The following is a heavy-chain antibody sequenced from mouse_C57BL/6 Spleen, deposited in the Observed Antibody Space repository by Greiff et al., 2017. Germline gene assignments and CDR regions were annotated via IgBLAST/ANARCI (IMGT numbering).Heavy chain of an antibody. V-gene: IGHV2-6-1*01. CDR3: ARHGGRGYYAMDY. CDR1: GFSLTSYG. Sequence: VQLQQSGPGLVAPSQSLSITCTVSGFSLTSYGVHWVRQPPGKGLEWLVVIWSDGSTTYNSALKSRLSISKDNSKSQVFLKMNSLQTDDTAMYYCARHGGRGYYAMDYWGQGTSVTVSS. J-gene: IGHJ4*01. D-gene: IGHD3-3*01. CDR2: IWSDGST.